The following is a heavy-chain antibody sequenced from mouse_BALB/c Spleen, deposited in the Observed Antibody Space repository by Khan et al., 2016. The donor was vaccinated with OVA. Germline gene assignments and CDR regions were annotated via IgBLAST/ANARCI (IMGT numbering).Heavy chain of an antibody. D-gene: IGHD1-1*01. CDR2: IWAGGST. V-gene: IGHV2-9*02. Sequence: QVQLQEPGPGLVAPSQTLSITCTVSGFSLSNYGVHWVRQPPGKGLEWLGVIWAGGSTNHNSALMSRLSISKDDSKSQAFLKMNSLQTDDTAMYSCARAYYDGAWVAGWGQGTRVTVSA. CDR3: ARAYYDGAWVAG. J-gene: IGHJ3*01. CDR1: GFSLSNYG.